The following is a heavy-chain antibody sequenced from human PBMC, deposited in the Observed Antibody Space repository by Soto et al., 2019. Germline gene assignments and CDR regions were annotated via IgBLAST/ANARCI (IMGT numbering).Heavy chain of an antibody. CDR2: INHSGST. Sequence: SETLSLTCAVYGGSFSGYYWSWIRQPPGKGLEWIGEINHSGSTNYNPSLKSRVTISVDTSKNQFSLKLSSVTAADTAVYYCASEYSSSSRYYYYGMDVRGQGTTVTVSS. D-gene: IGHD6-6*01. V-gene: IGHV4-34*01. CDR1: GGSFSGYY. J-gene: IGHJ6*02. CDR3: ASEYSSSSRYYYYGMDV.